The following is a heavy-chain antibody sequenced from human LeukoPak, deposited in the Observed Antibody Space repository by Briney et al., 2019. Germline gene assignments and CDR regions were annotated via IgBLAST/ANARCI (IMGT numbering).Heavy chain of an antibody. Sequence: GGSLRLSCAASGFTFSSYWMSWVRQAPGKGLEWVANINQDGSEKYYVDSVKGRFTISRDNAKNSLYLQMNSLRAEDTAVYYCARDHRYSSGWYGYYYYYYMDVWGKGTTVTISS. CDR3: ARDHRYSSGWYGYYYYYYMDV. CDR1: GFTFSSYW. J-gene: IGHJ6*03. CDR2: INQDGSEK. V-gene: IGHV3-7*01. D-gene: IGHD6-19*01.